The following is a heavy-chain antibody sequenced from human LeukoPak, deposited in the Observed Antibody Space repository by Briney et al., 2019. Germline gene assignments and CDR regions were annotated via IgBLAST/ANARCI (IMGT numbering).Heavy chain of an antibody. CDR3: ARGLLDCSGGSCYWTPPIDY. V-gene: IGHV4-34*01. Sequence: SETLSLTCAVSGYSISSGYYWSWIRQPPGKGLEWIGEINHSGSTNYNPSLKSRVTISVDTSKNRFSLKLSSVTAADTAVYYCARGLLDCSGGSCYWTPPIDYWGQGTLVTVSS. CDR2: INHSGST. D-gene: IGHD2-15*01. CDR1: GYSISSGYY. J-gene: IGHJ4*02.